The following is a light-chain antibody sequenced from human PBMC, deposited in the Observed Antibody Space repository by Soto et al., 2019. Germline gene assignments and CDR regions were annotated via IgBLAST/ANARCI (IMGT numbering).Light chain of an antibody. Sequence: QSALTQPPSASGSPGQSVTISCTGTSSDIGAYDYVSWYQQHPGKAPKLIIYEVTKRPSGVPDRFSASKSGNTASLTVSGLQAEDEADYYCSSYAGSGILYVFGAGTKGTVL. V-gene: IGLV2-8*01. CDR1: SSDIGAYDY. J-gene: IGLJ1*01. CDR3: SSYAGSGILYV. CDR2: EVT.